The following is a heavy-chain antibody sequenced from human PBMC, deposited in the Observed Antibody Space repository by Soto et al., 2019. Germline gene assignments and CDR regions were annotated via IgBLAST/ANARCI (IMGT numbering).Heavy chain of an antibody. Sequence: HRLSRRAAECTIITHCRSWIRQAPGKGLEWVANIKPDGSEKWYVDSVKGRFTISRDNAKNSLYLQMNSLRAEDTAVYYCARGDYYDSSGPFSDAFDIWGQGTMVTVSS. D-gene: IGHD3-22*01. CDR2: IKPDGSEK. J-gene: IGHJ3*02. V-gene: IGHV3-7*04. CDR1: ECTIITHC. CDR3: ARGDYYDSSGPFSDAFDI.